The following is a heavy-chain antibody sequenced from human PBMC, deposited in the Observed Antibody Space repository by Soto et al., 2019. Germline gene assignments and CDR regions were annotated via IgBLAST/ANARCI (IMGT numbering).Heavy chain of an antibody. CDR1: GFTFSSNY. CDR3: ARAPSAAGDSSFDS. J-gene: IGHJ4*02. D-gene: IGHD6-19*01. V-gene: IGHV3-74*01. CDR2: IKTDGSST. Sequence: EVQLVESGGGLVQPGGSLRLSCAASGFTFSSNYMHWVRQAPGKGLVWVSRIKTDGSSTTYADSVRGRFTISRDNAQNSLYRKMSSRRAEPTAVFSCARAPSAAGDSSFDSGGRGTPATVPS.